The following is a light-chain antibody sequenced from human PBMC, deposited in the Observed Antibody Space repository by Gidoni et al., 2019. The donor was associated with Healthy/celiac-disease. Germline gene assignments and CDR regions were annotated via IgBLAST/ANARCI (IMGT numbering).Light chain of an antibody. V-gene: IGKV3-15*01. Sequence: IVMTQSPATLSVSPGERATLSCRASHSVSSHLAWYQQKPGQAPWLLIYGASTRATGIPAMFSGSGSGTEFPLTISSLQSEDFAVYSCQQYNNWPSFGQGTKLEIK. CDR1: HSVSSH. CDR3: QQYNNWPS. J-gene: IGKJ2*01. CDR2: GAS.